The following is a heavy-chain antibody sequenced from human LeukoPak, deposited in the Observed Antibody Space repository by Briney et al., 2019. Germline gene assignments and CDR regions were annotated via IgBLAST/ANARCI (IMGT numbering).Heavy chain of an antibody. D-gene: IGHD3-16*02. CDR2: ISGSGGST. V-gene: IGHV3-23*01. CDR3: AGGEGSYPAGSCSDY. J-gene: IGHJ4*02. CDR1: GFTFSSYA. Sequence: TGGSLRLSCAASGFTFSSYAMSWVRQAPGKGLEWVSAISGSGGSTYYADSVKGRFTISRDNSKNTLYLQMNSLRAEDTAVYYCAGGEGSYPAGSCSDYWGQGTLVTVSS.